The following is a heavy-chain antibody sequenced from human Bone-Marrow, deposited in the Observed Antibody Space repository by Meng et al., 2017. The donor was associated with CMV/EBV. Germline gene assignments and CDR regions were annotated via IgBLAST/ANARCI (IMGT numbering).Heavy chain of an antibody. CDR1: GFTFGDYA. V-gene: IGHV3-49*04. D-gene: IGHD6-6*01. Sequence: GGSLRLSCTASGFTFGDYAMSWVRQAPGKGLEWVGFIRSKAYGGTTEYAASVKGRFTISRDDSKSIAYLQMNSLKTEDTAVYYCTRYSSSSIYYYGMDVWGQGTTV. CDR3: TRYSSSSIYYYGMDV. J-gene: IGHJ6*01. CDR2: IRSKAYGGTT.